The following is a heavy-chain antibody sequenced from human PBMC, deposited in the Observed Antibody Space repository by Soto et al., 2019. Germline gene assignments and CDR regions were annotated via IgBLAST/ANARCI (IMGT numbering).Heavy chain of an antibody. CDR1: GGTFSSHA. Sequence: ASVKVSCKASGGTFSSHALSWVRQAPGQGLEWMGGIIPIFGTPHYAQKFQGRVTITADESTSTAYMELSSLRSEDTVVYYCARVTSRAAALYFGMDVWGQGTTVTVSS. J-gene: IGHJ6*02. D-gene: IGHD6-13*01. V-gene: IGHV1-69*13. CDR2: IIPIFGTP. CDR3: ARVTSRAAALYFGMDV.